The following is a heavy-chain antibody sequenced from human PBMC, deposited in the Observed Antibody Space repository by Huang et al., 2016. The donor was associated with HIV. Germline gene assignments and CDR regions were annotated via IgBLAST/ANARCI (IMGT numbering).Heavy chain of an antibody. V-gene: IGHV3-23*01. J-gene: IGHJ4*02. Sequence: EVQLLESGGGLVRPGGSLGLSCAASGFTFNSFAMSWFGQAPGKGREWVSAINGTGNTPYYADSVKGRFTISRDNARNTLYLQLNSLRPDDTAIYYCAKVRGSGSFYNDNWGQGTLVTVSS. CDR1: GFTFNSFA. CDR3: AKVRGSGSFYNDN. CDR2: INGTGNTP. D-gene: IGHD3-10*01.